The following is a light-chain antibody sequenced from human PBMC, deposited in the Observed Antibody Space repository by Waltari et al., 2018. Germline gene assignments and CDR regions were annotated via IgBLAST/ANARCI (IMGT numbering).Light chain of an antibody. J-gene: IGLJ2*01. CDR2: EVS. Sequence: QSALTQPASVSGSPGQSITISCTGTNSDVGDYNYVSWYQQHPGKAPKLMIYEVSNRTSGVSNRSSGSQSGNTASLTISGLQAEDEADYYCSSYTSSSDLVVFGGGTKVTVL. V-gene: IGLV2-14*01. CDR3: SSYTSSSDLVV. CDR1: NSDVGDYNY.